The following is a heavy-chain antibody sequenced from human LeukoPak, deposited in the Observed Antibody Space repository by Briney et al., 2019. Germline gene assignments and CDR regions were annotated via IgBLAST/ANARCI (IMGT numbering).Heavy chain of an antibody. V-gene: IGHV4-39*01. CDR3: ARHRYLYDSSGYYWYYYYYYMDV. J-gene: IGHJ6*03. D-gene: IGHD3-22*01. CDR1: VGSISSSSYY. Sequence: SETLSLTCTVSVGSISSSSYYWGRIRQPPGKGLEWNWSIYYSGSTYYNPSLKSRVTISVDTSKNQFSLKLSSVTAADTAVYYCARHRYLYDSSGYYWYYYYYYMDVWGKGTTVTVSS. CDR2: IYYSGST.